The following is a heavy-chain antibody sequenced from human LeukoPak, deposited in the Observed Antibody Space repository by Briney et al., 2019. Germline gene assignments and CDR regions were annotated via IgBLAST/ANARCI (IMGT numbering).Heavy chain of an antibody. J-gene: IGHJ4*02. CDR3: AREKGYYFDY. CDR2: IYYSGST. CDR1: GGSISSYY. V-gene: IGHV4-59*01. Sequence: SETLSLTCTVSGGSISSYYWSWIRQPPGKGLEWIGYIYYSGSTNYNPSLKSRVTISVDTSKNQFSLKLSSVTAADTAAYYCAREKGYYFDYWGQGTLVTVSS.